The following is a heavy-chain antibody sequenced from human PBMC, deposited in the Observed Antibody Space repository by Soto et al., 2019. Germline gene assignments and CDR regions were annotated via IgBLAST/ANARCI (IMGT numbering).Heavy chain of an antibody. Sequence: QVQLVQSGAEVKKPGASVKVSCKASGYTFTSYGISWVRQAPGQGLEWMGWISAYNGNTNYAQKLQGRVTKTTDTSTSTAYMKLRSLRSDDTAVYYCARRAGSPYDILTAVDYWGQGTLVTVSS. D-gene: IGHD3-9*01. CDR2: ISAYNGNT. V-gene: IGHV1-18*01. CDR1: GYTFTSYG. CDR3: ARRAGSPYDILTAVDY. J-gene: IGHJ4*02.